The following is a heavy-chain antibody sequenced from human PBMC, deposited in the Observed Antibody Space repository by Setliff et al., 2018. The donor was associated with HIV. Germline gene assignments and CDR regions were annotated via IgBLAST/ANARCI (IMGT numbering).Heavy chain of an antibody. V-gene: IGHV1-3*01. CDR3: ARIGFGYYDNSYAWYFGY. CDR2: INGNI. CDR1: GYSFTNYI. J-gene: IGHJ4*02. Sequence: ASVKVSCKASGYSFTNYIMTWVRQAPGQRLEWMGWINGNIKYSQKFQDRVTITRDTSASTVYMDLSSLTSEATAVHYCARIGFGYYDNSYAWYFGYWCQGTLVTVSS. D-gene: IGHD3-22*01.